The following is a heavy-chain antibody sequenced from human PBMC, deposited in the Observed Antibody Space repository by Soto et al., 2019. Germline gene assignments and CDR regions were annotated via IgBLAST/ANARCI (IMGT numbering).Heavy chain of an antibody. V-gene: IGHV4-34*01. Sequence: SETLSLTCAVYGGSFSGYYWSWIRQPPGKGLEWIGEINHSGSTNYNPSLKSRVTISVDTSKNQFSLKLSSVTAADTAVYYCARVSQLIAAGGKLFDYWGQGTLVTVSS. D-gene: IGHD6-13*01. CDR3: ARVSQLIAAGGKLFDY. CDR1: GGSFSGYY. CDR2: INHSGST. J-gene: IGHJ4*02.